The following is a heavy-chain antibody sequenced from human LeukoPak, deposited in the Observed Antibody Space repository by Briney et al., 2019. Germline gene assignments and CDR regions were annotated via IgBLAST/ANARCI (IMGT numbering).Heavy chain of an antibody. J-gene: IGHJ4*02. CDR3: AKSDSFGGVIV. V-gene: IGHV3-48*01. CDR2: ISSSSSTT. Sequence: GGSLRLSCAASGFTFSSYGMTWVRQAPGKGLEWVSYISSSSSTTYYADSVKGRFTISRDNAKNSLYLQMNSLRAEDTAVYYCAKSDSFGGVIVWGQGTLVTVSS. CDR1: GFTFSSYG. D-gene: IGHD3-16*02.